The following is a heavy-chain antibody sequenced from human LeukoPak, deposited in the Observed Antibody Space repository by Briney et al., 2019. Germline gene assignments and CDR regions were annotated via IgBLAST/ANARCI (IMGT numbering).Heavy chain of an antibody. D-gene: IGHD2-2*01. Sequence: PARSLRLSCVASGFIFDDYGMHWVRQAPGKGLEWVAGISWNSGSIDYADPVKGRFTIYRDNTKNSLYLEMNSLRAEDTALYYCAKDGSSTGHYYYGMDVWGQGTTVTVSS. J-gene: IGHJ6*02. CDR3: AKDGSSTGHYYYGMDV. CDR1: GFIFDDYG. CDR2: ISWNSGSI. V-gene: IGHV3-9*01.